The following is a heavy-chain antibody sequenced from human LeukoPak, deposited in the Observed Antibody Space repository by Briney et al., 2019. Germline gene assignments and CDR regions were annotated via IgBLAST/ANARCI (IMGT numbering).Heavy chain of an antibody. CDR3: ARTTYYYGSGSRIFDY. CDR2: IYTSGST. Sequence: SETLSLTCTVTGGSISSGSYYWSWIRQPAGKGLEWIGRIYTSGSTNYNPSLKSRVTISVDTSKNQFSLKLSSVTAADTAVYYCARTTYYYGSGSRIFDYWGQGTLVTVSS. J-gene: IGHJ4*02. V-gene: IGHV4-61*02. CDR1: GGSISSGSYY. D-gene: IGHD3-10*01.